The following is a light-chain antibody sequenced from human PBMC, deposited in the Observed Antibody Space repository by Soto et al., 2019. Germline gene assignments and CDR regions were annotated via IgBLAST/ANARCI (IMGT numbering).Light chain of an antibody. Sequence: DIGMTQSPLSLPVTPGEPASISCRSSQSLLHSNGYNYLDWYLQKPGQSPQLLIYLGSNRVSGVPDRFSGSGSGKDFTLNIRRLEPEDFAVYYCQQYRSSPSWTLGQGTKVDIK. J-gene: IGKJ1*01. V-gene: IGKV2-28*01. CDR1: QSLLHSNGYNY. CDR2: LGS. CDR3: QQYRSSPSWT.